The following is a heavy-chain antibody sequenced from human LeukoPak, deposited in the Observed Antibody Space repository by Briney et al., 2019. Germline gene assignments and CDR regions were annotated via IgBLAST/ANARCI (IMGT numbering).Heavy chain of an antibody. CDR1: GFTFSSYW. V-gene: IGHV5-51*01. J-gene: IGHJ4*02. Sequence: GGSLRLSCAASGFTFSSYWMSWVRQAPGKGLEWIGIIYPGDSDTRYSPSFQGQVTISADKSISTAYLQWSSLKASDTAMYHCARQPGRIAAADYWGQGTLVTVSS. CDR3: ARQPGRIAAADY. CDR2: IYPGDSDT. D-gene: IGHD6-13*01.